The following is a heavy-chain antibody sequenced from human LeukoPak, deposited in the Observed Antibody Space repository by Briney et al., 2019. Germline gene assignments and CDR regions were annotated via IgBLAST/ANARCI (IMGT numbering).Heavy chain of an antibody. Sequence: GGSVRLSCEASGFDFSNYYMSWVRQAPGKGLEWLANIKYDGTYTTYKDSVKGRLTLSRDNANNSMYLQMNSLRAVDTAVYYCTRDEGATVATYRFDFWGRGTLVTVSS. CDR1: GFDFSNYY. J-gene: IGHJ4*02. V-gene: IGHV3-7*01. CDR3: TRDEGATVATYRFDF. D-gene: IGHD4-23*01. CDR2: IKYDGTYT.